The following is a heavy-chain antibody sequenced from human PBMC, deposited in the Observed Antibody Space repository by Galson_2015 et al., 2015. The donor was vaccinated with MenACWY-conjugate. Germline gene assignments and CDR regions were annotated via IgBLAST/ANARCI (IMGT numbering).Heavy chain of an antibody. D-gene: IGHD2-8*02. CDR3: ARDNIWSFDS. Sequence: SLRLSCAASGFTFTNYWMHWVRHPPGKGLEWVSYIKADGSFSNYADSVKGRFTISADNAKNMVYLQMDGLGDEDTAVYFCARDNIWSFDSCCPRTLVTVSS. CDR2: IKADGSFS. J-gene: IGHJ4*02. CDR1: GFTFTNYW. V-gene: IGHV3-74*01.